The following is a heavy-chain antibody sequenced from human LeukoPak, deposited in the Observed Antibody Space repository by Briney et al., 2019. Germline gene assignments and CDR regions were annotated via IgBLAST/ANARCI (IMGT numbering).Heavy chain of an antibody. D-gene: IGHD3-10*01. CDR1: GYTFTSYG. J-gene: IGHJ5*02. V-gene: IGHV1-18*01. Sequence: ASVKVSCKASGYTFTSYGISWVRQAPGQGLEWMGWISAYNGNTNYAQKLQGRVTMTTDTSTSTAYMELRSPRSDDTAVYYCARDSRVYGSGSYYKWSWFDPWGQGTLVTVSS. CDR3: ARDSRVYGSGSYYKWSWFDP. CDR2: ISAYNGNT.